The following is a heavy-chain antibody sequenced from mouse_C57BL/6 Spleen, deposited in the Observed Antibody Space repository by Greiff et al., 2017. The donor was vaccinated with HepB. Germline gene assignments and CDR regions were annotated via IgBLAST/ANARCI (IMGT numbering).Heavy chain of an antibody. CDR2: ISSGGSYT. J-gene: IGHJ3*01. Sequence: EVQLQESGGDLVKPGGSLKLSCAASGFTFSSYGMSWVRQTPDKRLEWVATISSGGSYTYYPDSVKGRFTISRDNAKNTLYLQMSSLKSEDTAMYYCARHGGLYSNYDWFAYWGQGTLVTVSA. CDR3: ARHGGLYSNYDWFAY. CDR1: GFTFSSYG. D-gene: IGHD2-5*01. V-gene: IGHV5-6*01.